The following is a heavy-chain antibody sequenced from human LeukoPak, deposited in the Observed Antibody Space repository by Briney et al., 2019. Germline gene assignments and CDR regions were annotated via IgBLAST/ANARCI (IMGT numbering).Heavy chain of an antibody. CDR3: ARVRDTAMEINY. J-gene: IGHJ4*02. V-gene: IGHV4-34*01. CDR2: INHSGST. Sequence: SETLSLTCTVSGGSISSYYWSWIRQPPGKGLEWIGEINHSGSTNYNPSLKSRVTISVDTSKNQFSLKLSSVTAADTAVYYCARVRDTAMEINYWGQGTLVTVSS. D-gene: IGHD5-18*01. CDR1: GGSISSYY.